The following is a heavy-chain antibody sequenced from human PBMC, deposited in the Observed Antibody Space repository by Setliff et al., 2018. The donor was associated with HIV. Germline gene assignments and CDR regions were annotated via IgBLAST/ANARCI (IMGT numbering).Heavy chain of an antibody. V-gene: IGHV3-33*01. CDR3: AMSLGGSADY. J-gene: IGHJ4*02. D-gene: IGHD3-16*01. Sequence: GGSLRLSCAASGFTFSSYGMHWVRQAPGKGLEWVAVIWYDGSNKYYADSVKGRFTISRDDARNSVYLEMNNLRAEDTALYFCAMSLGGSADYWGQGTLVTVSS. CDR2: IWYDGSNK. CDR1: GFTFSSYG.